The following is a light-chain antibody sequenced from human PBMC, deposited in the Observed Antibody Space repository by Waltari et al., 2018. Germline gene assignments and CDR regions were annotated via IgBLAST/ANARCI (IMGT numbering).Light chain of an antibody. J-gene: IGKJ5*01. CDR3: QQHDNSPLVT. CDR1: QDISNY. V-gene: IGKV1-33*01. Sequence: DIQMTQSPSSLSASVGDRVTITCQASQDISNYLNWYQQKPAKAPKLLIYDASNLETGVPSRFSRSGSGTEYTTTISSLQPQDNAAYYCQQHDNSPLVTFGQGTRLEIK. CDR2: DAS.